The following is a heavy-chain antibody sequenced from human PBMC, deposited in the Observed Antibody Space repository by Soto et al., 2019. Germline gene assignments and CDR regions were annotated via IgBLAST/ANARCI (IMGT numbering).Heavy chain of an antibody. CDR1: GGTFSIYA. V-gene: IGHV1-69*06. D-gene: IGHD1-1*01. CDR2: IIPIFGTA. J-gene: IGHJ5*02. Sequence: SVKVSCKASGGTFSIYAISCVVQAPGQGLEWMGGIIPIFGTANYAQKFQGRVTITADKSTSTAYMELSSLRSEDTAVYYCARDWNHSNWFDPWGQGTLVTVSS. CDR3: ARDWNHSNWFDP.